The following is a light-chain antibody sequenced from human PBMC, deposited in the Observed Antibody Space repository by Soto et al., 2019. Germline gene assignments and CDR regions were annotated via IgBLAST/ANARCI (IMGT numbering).Light chain of an antibody. Sequence: IQLTQSPSSLSASVGDRVTITCRASQGISSYLAWYQQKPGKAPKLLIYAASTLQSGVPSRFSGSGSGTDFPLTISSLQPEDFATYSCQQLNSYPRSFGGGTKVEIK. CDR2: AAS. CDR1: QGISSY. V-gene: IGKV1-9*01. J-gene: IGKJ4*01. CDR3: QQLNSYPRS.